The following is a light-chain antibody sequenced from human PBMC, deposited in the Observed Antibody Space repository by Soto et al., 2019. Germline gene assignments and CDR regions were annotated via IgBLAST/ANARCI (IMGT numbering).Light chain of an antibody. CDR3: LLSYGGSQV. Sequence: QTVVTQESSLTVSPGETVTVTCASSTGAVTSAYYPSWFQQKPGQAPRALIYSTDNKDSCTPARFSGSILGDKAALTVSGVQPEDEADYYCLLSYGGSQVFGGGTKLTVL. CDR2: STD. J-gene: IGLJ2*01. CDR1: TGAVTSAYY. V-gene: IGLV7-43*01.